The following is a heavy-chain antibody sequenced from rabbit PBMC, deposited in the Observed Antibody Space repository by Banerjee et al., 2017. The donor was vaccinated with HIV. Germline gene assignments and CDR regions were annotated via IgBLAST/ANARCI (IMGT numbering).Heavy chain of an antibody. V-gene: IGHV1S45*01. D-gene: IGHD7-1*01. J-gene: IGHJ4*01. CDR2: IGAGSGTT. CDR3: ARPPGYNNL. CDR1: GFSFSSGFW. Sequence: QEQLVESGGGLVQPGTSLTLTCTASGFSFSSGFWICWVRQAPGKGLEWIGCIGAGSGTTYYASWAKGRFTISKASSTTMTLQMTSLTAADTATYFCARPPGYNNLWGPGTLVTVS.